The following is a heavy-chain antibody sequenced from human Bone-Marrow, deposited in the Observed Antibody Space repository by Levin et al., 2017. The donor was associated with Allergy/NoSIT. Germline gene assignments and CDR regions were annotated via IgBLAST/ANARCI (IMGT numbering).Heavy chain of an antibody. CDR2: IYTFGDT. CDR3: TTMKDYSTSRGYFEL. D-gene: IGHD2-2*01. J-gene: IGHJ4*02. V-gene: IGHV3-66*01. Sequence: GGSLRLSCADSGFIVRSNHMAWIRRAPGKGLEWVSNIYTFGDTFYADSVKGRFTISRDSSTNMLFLQMNSLRVEDTAVYYCTTMKDYSTSRGYFELWGQGTLVTVAS. CDR1: GFIVRSNH.